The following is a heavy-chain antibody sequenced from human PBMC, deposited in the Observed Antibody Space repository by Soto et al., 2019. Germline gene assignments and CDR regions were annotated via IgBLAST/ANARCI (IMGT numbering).Heavy chain of an antibody. V-gene: IGHV1-69*08. CDR2: IIPILGIA. J-gene: IGHJ4*02. CDR1: GGTFSSYT. Sequence: QVQLVQSGAEVKKPGSSVKVSCKASGGTFSSYTISWVRQAPGQGLEWMGRIIPILGIANYAQKFQGRVTITADKSTSTSYMELSSLRSEDTAVYYCAGDCSGGSCYLYYFDYWGQGTLVTVSS. CDR3: AGDCSGGSCYLYYFDY. D-gene: IGHD2-15*01.